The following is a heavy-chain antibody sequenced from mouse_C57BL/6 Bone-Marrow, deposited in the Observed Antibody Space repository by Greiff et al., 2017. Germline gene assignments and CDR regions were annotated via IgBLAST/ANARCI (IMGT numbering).Heavy chain of an antibody. Sequence: EVMLVESGGGLVKPGGSMKLSCAASGFTFSDAWMDWVRQYPEKGLEWVAEIRRKANNHAKYYAESVTGRFTLSRADSNSLVYLHMNILRAEDTGIYYCTRDTWLAFWGHGTLVTVST. J-gene: IGHJ3*01. CDR3: TRDTWLAF. V-gene: IGHV6-6*01. CDR2: IRRKANNHAK. CDR1: GFTFSDAW.